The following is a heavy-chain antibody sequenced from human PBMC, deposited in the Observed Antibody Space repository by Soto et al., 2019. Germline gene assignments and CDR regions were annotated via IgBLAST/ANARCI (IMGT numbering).Heavy chain of an antibody. V-gene: IGHV3-23*01. J-gene: IGHJ4*02. D-gene: IGHD6-25*01. CDR2: ISGSGGST. CDR3: AKDLGGYNGAIDY. Sequence: EVQLLESGGGLVQPGGSLRLTCAASGFTFSIYAMSWVRQAPGKGLEWVSAISGSGGSTYYADSVKGRFTISRDNSKNTLYLQMNSLRAEDTAVYYCAKDLGGYNGAIDYCRQGTLVTVSS. CDR1: GFTFSIYA.